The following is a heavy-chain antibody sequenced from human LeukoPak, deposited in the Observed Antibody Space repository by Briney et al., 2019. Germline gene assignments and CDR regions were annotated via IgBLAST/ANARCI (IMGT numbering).Heavy chain of an antibody. CDR3: ARARDFDY. Sequence: GGSLRLSCAVSGFAVSGNFMNWVRQAPGEGLEWVSVIHTGGSTFYADSVKGRFIISRDNSKNTLYLQMNKLRVDDTAVYYCARARDFDYWGQGTLVTVSS. CDR1: GFAVSGNF. V-gene: IGHV3-66*01. CDR2: IHTGGST. J-gene: IGHJ4*02.